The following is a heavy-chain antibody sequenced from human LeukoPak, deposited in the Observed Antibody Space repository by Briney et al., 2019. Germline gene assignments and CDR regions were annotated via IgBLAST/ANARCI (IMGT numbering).Heavy chain of an antibody. CDR1: GGSIGSGGYY. D-gene: IGHD3-22*01. Sequence: PQTLSLTCTVYGGSIGSGGYYLSWIRQHPGKSLEWIGYIYYSGSTYYNPSLKSRVTISVDTSKNQFSLKLSSVTAADTAVYYCASYDFDAFDIWGQGTMVTVSS. J-gene: IGHJ3*02. CDR3: ASYDFDAFDI. CDR2: IYYSGST. V-gene: IGHV4-31*03.